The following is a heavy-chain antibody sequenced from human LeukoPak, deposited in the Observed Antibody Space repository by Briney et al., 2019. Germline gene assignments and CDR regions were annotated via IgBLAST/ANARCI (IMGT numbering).Heavy chain of an antibody. CDR3: ARHSHYYGSGSFYRDYFDY. CDR1: GGSISAYY. V-gene: IGHV4-59*08. Sequence: SETLSLTCTVSGGSISAYYWSWIRQPPGKGLEWIGYIYRSGSNNTNPSLKSRVTISVDASENQFSLKLSSVTAADTAVYYCARHSHYYGSGSFYRDYFDYWGQGTLVTVSS. CDR2: IYRSGSN. J-gene: IGHJ4*02. D-gene: IGHD3-10*01.